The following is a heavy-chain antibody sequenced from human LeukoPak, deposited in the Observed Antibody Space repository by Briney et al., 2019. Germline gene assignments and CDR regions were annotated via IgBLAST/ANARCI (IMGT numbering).Heavy chain of an antibody. V-gene: IGHV1-69*01. D-gene: IGHD2-2*01. CDR1: GGAFSSYA. CDR3: ARDRANCSSTSCYVRWVGWFDP. Sequence: SVKVSCKASGGAFSSYAISWVRQAPGQGLEWMGGINPIFGTANYAQKFQGRVTITADESTSTAYMELSSLRSEDTAVYYCARDRANCSSTSCYVRWVGWFDPWGQGTLVTVSS. CDR2: INPIFGTA. J-gene: IGHJ5*02.